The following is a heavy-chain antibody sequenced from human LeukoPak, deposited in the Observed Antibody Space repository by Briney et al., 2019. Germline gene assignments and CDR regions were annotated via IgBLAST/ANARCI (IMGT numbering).Heavy chain of an antibody. J-gene: IGHJ4*02. CDR3: ARVGYYYHY. V-gene: IGHV3-7*01. Sequence: PGGSLRLSCAASGFTFSSYWMSWVRQAPGKGLEWVATIKQDGSEKDLVDSVKGRFTISRDNAKNSLYLQMNSLRAEDTALYYCARVGYYYHYWGQGTLVTVSS. CDR1: GFTFSSYW. CDR2: IKQDGSEK. D-gene: IGHD3-22*01.